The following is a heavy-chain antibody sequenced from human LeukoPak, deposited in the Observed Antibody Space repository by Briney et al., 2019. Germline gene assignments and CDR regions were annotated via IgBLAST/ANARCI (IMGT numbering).Heavy chain of an antibody. Sequence: PAVTVSFTASGYTFTVYYIRWVRLAPGQGLEWMGWINPNSGGTNYAQKFPGRVTITRDTSISKAYMELSRLRSDDAAVYYCARDLGGYSSSFRFQYWGQGTLVPVSS. J-gene: IGHJ1*01. CDR1: GYTFTVYY. CDR2: INPNSGGT. D-gene: IGHD6-6*01. V-gene: IGHV1-2*02. CDR3: ARDLGGYSSSFRFQY.